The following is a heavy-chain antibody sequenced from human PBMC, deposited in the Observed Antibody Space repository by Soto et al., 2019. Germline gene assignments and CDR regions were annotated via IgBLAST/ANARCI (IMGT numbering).Heavy chain of an antibody. V-gene: IGHV3-23*01. CDR3: AKDQSITMIVVVITSLDY. Sequence: GGSLRLSCAASGFTFISYAMSWVRQAPGKGLEWVSAISGSGGSTYYADSVKGRFTISRDNSKNTLYLQMDSLRAEDTAVYYCAKDQSITMIVVVITSLDYWGQGTLVTVSS. D-gene: IGHD3-22*01. CDR1: GFTFISYA. J-gene: IGHJ4*02. CDR2: ISGSGGST.